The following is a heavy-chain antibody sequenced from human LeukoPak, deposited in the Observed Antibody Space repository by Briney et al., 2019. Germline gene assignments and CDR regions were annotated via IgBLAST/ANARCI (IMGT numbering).Heavy chain of an antibody. CDR3: ARDGPLYFDY. V-gene: IGHV1-18*01. J-gene: IGHJ4*02. CDR2: ISVYNGKT. Sequence: ASVRVSCKTSGYTFTTYGISWVRQAPGQGLEWMGWISVYNGKTNYAQKLQGRVSMTTDTSTSTAYMELRSLRSDDTAVYYCARDGPLYFDYWGQGTLVTVSS. CDR1: GYTFTTYG.